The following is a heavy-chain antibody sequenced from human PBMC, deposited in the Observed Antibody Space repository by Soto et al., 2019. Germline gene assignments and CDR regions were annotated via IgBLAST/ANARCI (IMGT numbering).Heavy chain of an antibody. CDR3: ARDADIVAIN. Sequence: GGSRRLSGAASGFTFSSYGMSWVRQARGKGLEWVANIKKDGSEKYYVDSVKGRFTISRDNAKNSLYLQMNSLRAEDSAVHYGARDADIVAINWGEGT. CDR1: GFTFSSYG. V-gene: IGHV3-7*01. D-gene: IGHD5-12*01. CDR2: IKKDGSEK. J-gene: IGHJ4*02.